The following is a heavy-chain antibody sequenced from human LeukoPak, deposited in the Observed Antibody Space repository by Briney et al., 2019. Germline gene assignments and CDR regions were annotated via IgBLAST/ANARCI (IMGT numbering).Heavy chain of an antibody. D-gene: IGHD3-9*01. V-gene: IGHV4-39*01. CDR2: IYYSGST. J-gene: IGHJ4*02. Sequence: PSETLSLTCSVSGGSISISNYYWAWIRQPPGKGLEWIGSIYYSGSTYYNPSLKSRVTISVDTSKNQFSLKLSSVTAADTAVYYCARGGNYDILTGYYGNHFDYWGQGTLVTVSS. CDR3: ARGGNYDILTGYYGNHFDY. CDR1: GGSISISNYY.